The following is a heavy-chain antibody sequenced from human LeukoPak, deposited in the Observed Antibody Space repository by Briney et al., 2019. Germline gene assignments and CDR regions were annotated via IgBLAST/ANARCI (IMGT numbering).Heavy chain of an antibody. CDR2: IYYSGST. V-gene: IGHV4-39*07. Sequence: SETLSLTCTVSGGSISSSSYYWGWIRQPPGKGLEWIGSIYYSGSTNYNPSLKSRVTISVDTSKNQFSLKLSSVTAADTAVYYCARARSGLDYWGQGTLVTVSS. J-gene: IGHJ4*02. CDR3: ARARSGLDY. CDR1: GGSISSSSYY. D-gene: IGHD3-3*01.